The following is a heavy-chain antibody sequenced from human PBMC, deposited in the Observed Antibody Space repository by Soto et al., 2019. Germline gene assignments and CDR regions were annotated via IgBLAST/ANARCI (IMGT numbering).Heavy chain of an antibody. D-gene: IGHD3-10*01. J-gene: IGHJ5*02. CDR3: TTGGVLIWIGEGDWLDP. Sequence: GGSLRLSCAASGFTFSNAWMSWARQAPGKGLEWVGRIKSKTDGGTTDYAAPVKGRFTISRDDSKNTLFLQMNGLKSEDTAVYYCTTGGVLIWIGEGDWLDPSGQGTLVTVSS. CDR1: GFTFSNAW. CDR2: IKSKTDGGTT. V-gene: IGHV3-15*01.